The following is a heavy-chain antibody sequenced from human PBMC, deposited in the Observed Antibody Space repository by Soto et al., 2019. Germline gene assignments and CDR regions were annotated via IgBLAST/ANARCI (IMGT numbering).Heavy chain of an antibody. CDR2: INHSGST. CDR1: GGSFSGYY. J-gene: IGHJ4*02. Sequence: SETLSLTCAVYGGSFSGYYWSWIRQPPGKGLEWIGEINHSGSTNYNPSLKSRFTISVDTSKNQFSLKLSSVTAAYTAVYYCARDYYDSSGRPTIDYWGQGTLVTVS. V-gene: IGHV4-34*01. CDR3: ARDYYDSSGRPTIDY. D-gene: IGHD3-22*01.